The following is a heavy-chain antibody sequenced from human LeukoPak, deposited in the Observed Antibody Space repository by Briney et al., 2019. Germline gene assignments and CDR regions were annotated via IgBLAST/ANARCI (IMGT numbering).Heavy chain of an antibody. D-gene: IGHD1-26*01. CDR2: IDPSDSYS. CDR1: GYSFTNYG. CDR3: ARTTSPRGAEFDY. V-gene: IGHV5-10-1*01. J-gene: IGHJ4*02. Sequence: GESLKISCKGSGYSFTNYGISWVRQMPGKGLEWMGRIDPSDSYSNYGPSFQGHVTISADKSISTAYLQWSSLKASDTAMYYCARTTSPRGAEFDYWGQGTLVTVSS.